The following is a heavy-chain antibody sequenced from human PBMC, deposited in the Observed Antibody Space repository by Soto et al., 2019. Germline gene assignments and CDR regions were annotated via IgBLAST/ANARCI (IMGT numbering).Heavy chain of an antibody. CDR1: GLTVSHNY. V-gene: IGHV3-53*01. Sequence: GGSLRLSCVASGLTVSHNYMAWVRQAPEMGLEWVSILYTEGTTYYADSVKGRFTISRDSSKNTLFLQMDSLRAEDTAVYYCVRPRPSGENYGMDVWGQGTTVTFSS. J-gene: IGHJ6*02. CDR3: VRPRPSGENYGMDV. D-gene: IGHD3-16*01. CDR2: LYTEGTT.